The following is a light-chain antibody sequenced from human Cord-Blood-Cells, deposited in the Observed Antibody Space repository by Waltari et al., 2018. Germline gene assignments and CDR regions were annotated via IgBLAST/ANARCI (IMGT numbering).Light chain of an antibody. CDR1: SSDVGGYNY. J-gene: IGLJ3*02. CDR3: SSYTSSSTWV. V-gene: IGLV2-14*03. CDR2: DVS. Sequence: QSALTQPASVSGSPGQSITISCTGTSSDVGGYNYVSWYQQHPGQAPKLMIYDVSNRPLGVSNRFSGSKSGNTASLTISWLQAEDEADYYCSSYTSSSTWVFGGGTKLTVL.